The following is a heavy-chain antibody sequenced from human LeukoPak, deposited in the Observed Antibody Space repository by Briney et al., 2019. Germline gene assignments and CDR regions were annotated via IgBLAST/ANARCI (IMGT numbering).Heavy chain of an antibody. D-gene: IGHD6-19*01. CDR1: GYTLTELS. V-gene: IGHV1-24*01. J-gene: IGHJ6*02. CDR2: FDPEDGET. CDR3: ATVQVADTYYYYGMDV. Sequence: GASVKVSCKVSGYTLTELSMHWVRQAPGKGLEWMGGFDPEDGETIYAQKFQGRVTMTEDTSTDTAYMELSSLRSEDTAVYYCATVQVADTYYYYGMDVWGHGTTVTVSS.